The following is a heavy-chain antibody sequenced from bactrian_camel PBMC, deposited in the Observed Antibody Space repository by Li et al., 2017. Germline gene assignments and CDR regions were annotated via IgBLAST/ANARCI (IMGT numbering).Heavy chain of an antibody. CDR2: ITRDDLA. D-gene: IGHD3*01. V-gene: IGHV3S55*01. Sequence: HVQLVESGGGSVQAGGSLRLSCEAPGYTYDTYCMGWFRQAPGKEREAAASITRDDLASYADSVKGRFTISKTRTNHTLFLQMDNLKPEDTAMYYCAAGQTFLGGQCLEYNYWGQGTQVTVS. CDR1: GYTYDTYC. CDR3: AAGQTFLGGQCLEYNY. J-gene: IGHJ4*01.